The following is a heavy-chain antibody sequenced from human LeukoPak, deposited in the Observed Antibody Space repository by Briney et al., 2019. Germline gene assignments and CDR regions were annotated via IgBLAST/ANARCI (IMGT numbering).Heavy chain of an antibody. Sequence: SETLSLTCTVSGGSISSSSYYWGWIRQPPGKGLEWIGSIYSGTTYYNPSLKSRVTISEDTSKSQLSLKLNSMTAADTAVYYCARHYYGSGIRGLAFDSWGQGILVTVSS. D-gene: IGHD3-10*01. CDR1: GGSISSSSYY. V-gene: IGHV4-39*01. CDR2: IYSGTT. J-gene: IGHJ4*02. CDR3: ARHYYGSGIRGLAFDS.